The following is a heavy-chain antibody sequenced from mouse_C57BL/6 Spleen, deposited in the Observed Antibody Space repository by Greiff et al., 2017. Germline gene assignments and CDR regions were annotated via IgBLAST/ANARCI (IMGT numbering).Heavy chain of an antibody. D-gene: IGHD1-1*01. CDR1: GFNITDYY. CDR2: LDPEDGDT. CDR3: TTDYGSSYYFDD. J-gene: IGHJ2*01. Sequence: VQLQQPGAELVRPGASVKLSCTASGFNITDYYMPWVKQRPEQGLEWIGRLDPEDGDTEYAPKFQGKDTMTADTSSNTAYLQLSSLTSEDTAVYYCTTDYGSSYYFDDWGQGTTLTVSS. V-gene: IGHV14-1*01.